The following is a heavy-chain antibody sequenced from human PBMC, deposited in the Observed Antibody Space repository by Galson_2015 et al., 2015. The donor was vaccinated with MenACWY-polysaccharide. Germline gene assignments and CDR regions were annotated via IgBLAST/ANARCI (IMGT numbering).Heavy chain of an antibody. CDR3: ARERATVIADSNGMDV. CDR1: GFDFTRYS. CDR2: ITGSSETI. J-gene: IGHJ6*02. D-gene: IGHD2-21*01. Sequence: SLRLSCAASGFDFTRYSMNWVRQAPGKGLEWLSYITGSSETIYYADSVKGRFTISRDSAQKSLVLQLRSLTVEDTAVYYCARERATVIADSNGMDVWGQGTAVTVSS. V-gene: IGHV3-48*01.